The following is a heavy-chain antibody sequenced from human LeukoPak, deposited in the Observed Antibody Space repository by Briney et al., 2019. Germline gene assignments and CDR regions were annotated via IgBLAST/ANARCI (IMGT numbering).Heavy chain of an antibody. Sequence: GGSLRLSCAASGFTFSNYEMNWVRQTPGKGLEWISHISNFGDIIHYADSVEGRFTISRDNAKNSLYLQMDSLRAEDTAVYYCAELGITMIGGVWGKGTTVTISS. J-gene: IGHJ6*04. V-gene: IGHV3-48*03. D-gene: IGHD3-10*02. CDR3: AELGITMIGGV. CDR1: GFTFSNYE. CDR2: ISNFGDII.